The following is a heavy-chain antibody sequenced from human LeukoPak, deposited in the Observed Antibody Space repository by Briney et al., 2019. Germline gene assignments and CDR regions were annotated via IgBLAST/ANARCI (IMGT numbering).Heavy chain of an antibody. Sequence: ASVTVSCKASGGTFSSYAISWVRQAPGQGLEWMGWISAYNGNTNYAQKLQGRVTMTTDTSTSTAYMELRSLRSDDTAVYYCVYGSGSYTNWGQGTLVTVSS. CDR1: GGTFSSYA. CDR2: ISAYNGNT. CDR3: VYGSGSYTN. V-gene: IGHV1-18*01. D-gene: IGHD3-10*01. J-gene: IGHJ4*02.